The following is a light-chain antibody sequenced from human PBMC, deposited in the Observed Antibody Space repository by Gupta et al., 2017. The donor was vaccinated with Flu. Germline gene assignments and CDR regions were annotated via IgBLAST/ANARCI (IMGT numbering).Light chain of an antibody. CDR1: QSVSRY. J-gene: IGKJ5*01. V-gene: IGKV3-11*01. CDR2: VVS. Sequence: ERATPTCRASQSVSRYLAWYQQKTGQDPRLLMYVVSTRATCIPARLSGSGSGTDFTLTITSLEDEDFAGYYCYQRPNWPRNTFGQGTRLEIK. CDR3: YQRPNWPRNT.